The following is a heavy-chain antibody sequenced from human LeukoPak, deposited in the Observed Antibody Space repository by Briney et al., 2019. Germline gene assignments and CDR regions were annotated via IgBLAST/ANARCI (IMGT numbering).Heavy chain of an antibody. J-gene: IGHJ4*02. CDR3: AREVPTSRDFDY. D-gene: IGHD3-10*01. CDR2: IWYDGSNK. Sequence: GGSLRLSCAASGFTFGSYGMHWVRQAPGKGLEWVAVIWYDGSNKYYADSVKGRFTISRDNSKNTLYLQMNSLRAEDTAVYYCAREVPTSRDFDYWGQGTLVTVSS. CDR1: GFTFGSYG. V-gene: IGHV3-33*01.